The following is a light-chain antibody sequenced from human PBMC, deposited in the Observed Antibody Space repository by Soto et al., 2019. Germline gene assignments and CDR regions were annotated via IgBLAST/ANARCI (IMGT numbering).Light chain of an antibody. CDR1: QSVSSN. J-gene: IGKJ4*01. CDR3: QQYNSWPLT. CDR2: GAS. V-gene: IGKV3-15*01. Sequence: EILMTQSPSTLSVPPGERATLSCRASQSVSSNLAWYQQKPGQAPRLLIYGASTRATGIPARFSGSGSGTEFTLTISSLQSEDFAVYYCQQYNSWPLTFGGGTKVDI.